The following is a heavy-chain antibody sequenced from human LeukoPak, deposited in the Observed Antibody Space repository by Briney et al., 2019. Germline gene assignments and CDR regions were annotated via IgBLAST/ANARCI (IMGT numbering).Heavy chain of an antibody. CDR2: IRYDGSDK. D-gene: IGHD1-26*01. CDR3: AKGGATFKSILDY. CDR1: GFTFNLYG. Sequence: QSGGSLRLSCAASGFTFNLYGMHWVRQAPGKGLEWLAFIRYDGSDKYYADSVKGRFTISRDNSKNTLYLQMNSLRAEDTAVYYCAKGGATFKSILDYWGQGTLVTVSS. J-gene: IGHJ4*02. V-gene: IGHV3-30*02.